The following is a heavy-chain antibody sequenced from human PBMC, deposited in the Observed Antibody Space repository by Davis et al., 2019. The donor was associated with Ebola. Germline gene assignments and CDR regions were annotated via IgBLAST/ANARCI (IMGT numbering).Heavy chain of an antibody. V-gene: IGHV3-74*01. J-gene: IGHJ4*02. CDR1: GFSFSAYW. D-gene: IGHD1-26*01. Sequence: GESLKISCEASGFSFSAYWIHWVRQVPGKGLVWVSRIFYDETTTNYADSVKGRFTISRDNAKNTLFLQMNSLRVDDTAVYYCARGLSGTYGFDYWGQGTLVTVSS. CDR3: ARGLSGTYGFDY. CDR2: IFYDETTT.